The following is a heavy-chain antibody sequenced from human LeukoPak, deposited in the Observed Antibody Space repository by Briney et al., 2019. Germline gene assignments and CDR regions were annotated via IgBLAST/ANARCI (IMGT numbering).Heavy chain of an antibody. Sequence: ASVKVSCKASGYTFTDYYMQWVRQAPGQGLEWMGWINPNNGGTNYAQKFQGRVTMTRDTAISTSYMELSRLRSDDTAVYYCARDTWGPRGNRGYDYWGQGTLVTVSS. D-gene: IGHD3-10*01. J-gene: IGHJ4*02. CDR3: ARDTWGPRGNRGYDY. CDR1: GYTFTDYY. V-gene: IGHV1-2*02. CDR2: INPNNGGT.